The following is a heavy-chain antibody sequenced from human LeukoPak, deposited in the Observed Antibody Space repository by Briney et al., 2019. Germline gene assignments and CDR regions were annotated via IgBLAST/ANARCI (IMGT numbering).Heavy chain of an antibody. J-gene: IGHJ4*02. V-gene: IGHV3-30*14. Sequence: GGSLRLSCAASGFTFANYVTHWVRQAPGKGLEWVAVTSPDEGLKFYGDSVKGRFTISRDNSKSTLYIQMNSLRAEDTAVYYCARAKPKNMVRGLIMRRESRYYFDYWGQGTLVTVSS. D-gene: IGHD3-10*01. CDR3: ARAKPKNMVRGLIMRRESRYYFDY. CDR1: GFTFANYV. CDR2: TSPDEGLK.